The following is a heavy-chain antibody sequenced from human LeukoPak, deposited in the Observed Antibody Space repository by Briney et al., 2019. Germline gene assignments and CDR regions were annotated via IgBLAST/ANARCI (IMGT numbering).Heavy chain of an antibody. J-gene: IGHJ5*02. CDR2: IIPIFGTA. Sequence: ASVKVSCKASGGTFSSYAISWVRQAPGQGFEWMGGIIPIFGTANYAQKFQGRVTITTDESTSTAYMELSSLRSEDTAVYYCARDPTDQYSSSANAWGQGTLVTVSS. CDR3: ARDPTDQYSSSANA. D-gene: IGHD6-6*01. V-gene: IGHV1-69*05. CDR1: GGTFSSYA.